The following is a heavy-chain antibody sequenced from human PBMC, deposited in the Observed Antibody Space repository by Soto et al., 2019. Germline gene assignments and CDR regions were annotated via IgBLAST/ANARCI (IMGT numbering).Heavy chain of an antibody. CDR2: IYHSGST. Sequence: SETLSLTCAVSGGSISSGGYSWSWVRQPPGKGLEWIGYIYHSGSTYYNPSLKSRVTISVDRSKSQFSLRLSSVTAADTAVYYCARFDFLTGPTYYYYDMDVWGQGTTVTVSS. V-gene: IGHV4-30-2*01. D-gene: IGHD3-9*01. CDR1: GGSISSGGYS. CDR3: ARFDFLTGPTYYYYDMDV. J-gene: IGHJ6*02.